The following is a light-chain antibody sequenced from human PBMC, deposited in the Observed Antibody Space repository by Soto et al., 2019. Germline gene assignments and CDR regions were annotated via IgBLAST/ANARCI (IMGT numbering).Light chain of an antibody. CDR2: EVS. Sequence: QSVLTQPASVSGSPGQSITISCTGTSSDVGGYNYVSWSQQHPGIAPKLMIYEVSHRPSGISNRFSGSKSGNTASLTISGLQADVEADYYCSSYPTTNTDVFGTGTKVTVL. CDR3: SSYPTTNTDV. CDR1: SSDVGGYNY. V-gene: IGLV2-14*01. J-gene: IGLJ1*01.